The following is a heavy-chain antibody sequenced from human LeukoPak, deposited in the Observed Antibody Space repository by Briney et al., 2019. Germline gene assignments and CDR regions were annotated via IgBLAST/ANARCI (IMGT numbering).Heavy chain of an antibody. V-gene: IGHV4-4*07. D-gene: IGHD2-2*01. CDR2: IYTSGST. J-gene: IGHJ5*02. CDR1: GGSISSYY. Sequence: SETLSLTCTVSGGSISSYYWSWIRQPAGKGLEWIGRIYTSGSTNYNPSLKSRVTMSVDTSKNQFSLKLSSVTAADTAVYYCARGPGVPAPISSWFDPWGQGTLVTVSS. CDR3: ARGPGVPAPISSWFDP.